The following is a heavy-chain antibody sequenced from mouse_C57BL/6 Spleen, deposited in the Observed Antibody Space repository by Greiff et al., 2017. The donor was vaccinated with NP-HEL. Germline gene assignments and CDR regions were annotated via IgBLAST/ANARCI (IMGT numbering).Heavy chain of an antibody. CDR1: GYTFTSYW. CDR3: AIGYYCSSLAWFAY. Sequence: VQLQQPGAELVKPGASVKLSCKASGYTFTSYWMHWVKQRPGQGLEWIGRIDPSDSDTNYNQKFKGKATLTVDTSSSTAYMQLSSLTSEDSAVYYCAIGYYCSSLAWFAYWGQGTLVTVSA. D-gene: IGHD1-1*01. CDR2: IDPSDSDT. V-gene: IGHV1-74*01. J-gene: IGHJ3*01.